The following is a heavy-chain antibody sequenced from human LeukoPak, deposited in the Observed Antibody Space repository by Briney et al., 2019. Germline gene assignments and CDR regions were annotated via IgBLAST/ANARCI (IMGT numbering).Heavy chain of an antibody. J-gene: IGHJ5*02. CDR1: GGSISSYY. CDR2: IYYSGST. D-gene: IGHD6-6*01. Sequence: SETLSLTCTVSGGSISSYYWSWIRQPPGKGLEWIGYIYYSGSTNYNPSLKRRVTISVDTSKNQFSLKLSSVTAADTAVYYCARGSSSIWFDPWGQGTLVTVSS. V-gene: IGHV4-59*01. CDR3: ARGSSSIWFDP.